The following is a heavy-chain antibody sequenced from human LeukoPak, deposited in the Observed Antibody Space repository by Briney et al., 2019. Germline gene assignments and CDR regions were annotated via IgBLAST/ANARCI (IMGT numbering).Heavy chain of an antibody. CDR3: ARFDSSSDDAFDI. CDR2: IIPIFGTA. Sequence: SVKVSCKASGGTFSSYAISWVRQAPGQGLEWMGGIIPIFGTANYAQKFQGRVTITTDESTSTAYMELSSLRSEDTAVYYCARFDSSSDDAFDIWGQGTMVTVSS. D-gene: IGHD6-13*01. V-gene: IGHV1-69*05. CDR1: GGTFSSYA. J-gene: IGHJ3*02.